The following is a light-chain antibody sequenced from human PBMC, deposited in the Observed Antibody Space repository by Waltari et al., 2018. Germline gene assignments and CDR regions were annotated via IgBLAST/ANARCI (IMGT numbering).Light chain of an antibody. CDR2: VNN. CDR1: SSHLGAVSH. CDR3: QSFDISLNGWV. J-gene: IGLJ3*02. Sequence: QSVLTQPPSVSGAPAQWVTISCTGSSSHLGAVSHVHWYQQLPGTAPKLPIYVNNRRPSGVPDRFSGSRSPTSASLAITGLQPEDEADYYCQSFDISLNGWVFGGGTKVTVL. V-gene: IGLV1-40*01.